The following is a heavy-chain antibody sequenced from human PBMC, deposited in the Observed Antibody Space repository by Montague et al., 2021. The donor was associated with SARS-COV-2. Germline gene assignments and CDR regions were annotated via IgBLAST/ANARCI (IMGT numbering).Heavy chain of an antibody. CDR3: ARIRDYDILTGSYSGFDY. CDR1: GFSLSTSGMC. CDR2: SDWXDDK. J-gene: IGHJ4*02. D-gene: IGHD3-9*01. V-gene: IGHV2-70*01. Sequence: PALVKTTQTLTLTCTFSGFSLSTSGMCVSWIRQPPGKALEWLALSDWXDDKYYSTSLKTRLTISKDTSKNQVVLTMTNMDPVDTATYYCARIRDYDILTGSYSGFDYWGQGTLVTVSS.